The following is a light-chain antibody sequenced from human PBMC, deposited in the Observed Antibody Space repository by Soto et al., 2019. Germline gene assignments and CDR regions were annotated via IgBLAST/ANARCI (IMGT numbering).Light chain of an antibody. V-gene: IGLV2-23*02. Sequence: APPSPPSGSPGQSVPPSCPGTSSDVGSYNLVSWYQQHPGKAPKLMICEVSKRPSGVSNRFSGSKSGNTASLTISGLQAEDEADYYCCSYAGSSTVFGTGTKVTVL. J-gene: IGLJ1*01. CDR3: CSYAGSSTV. CDR1: SSDVGSYNL. CDR2: EVS.